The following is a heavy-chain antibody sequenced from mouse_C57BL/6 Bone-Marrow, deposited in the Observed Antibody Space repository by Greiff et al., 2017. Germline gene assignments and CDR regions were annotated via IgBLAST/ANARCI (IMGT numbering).Heavy chain of an antibody. D-gene: IGHD1-2*01. Sequence: QVQLQQPGAELVRPGSSVKLSCKASGYTFTSYWMHLVKQRPIQGLEWIGNIDPSDSETHYNQKFKDKATLTVDTSSSTAYMQLSSLTSEDSAVYYCAKNGYLYAMDYWGQGTSVTVSS. CDR1: GYTFTSYW. CDR3: AKNGYLYAMDY. V-gene: IGHV1-52*01. CDR2: IDPSDSET. J-gene: IGHJ4*01.